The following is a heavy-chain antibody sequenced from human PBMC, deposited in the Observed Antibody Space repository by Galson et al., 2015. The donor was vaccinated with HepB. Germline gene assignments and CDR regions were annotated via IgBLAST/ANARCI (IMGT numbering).Heavy chain of an antibody. CDR1: GFTVNSNY. CDR2: IYSGGAT. V-gene: IGHV3-66*04. CDR3: VSHLSGKKCYFDH. Sequence: SLRLSCAASGFTVNSNYMSWVRQTPGKGLEWVSIIYSGGATYFADSVKDRFSISRDNSQNTLYLQMNSLRAEDTAVYYCVSHLSGKKCYFDHWGQGALVTVSS. J-gene: IGHJ4*02.